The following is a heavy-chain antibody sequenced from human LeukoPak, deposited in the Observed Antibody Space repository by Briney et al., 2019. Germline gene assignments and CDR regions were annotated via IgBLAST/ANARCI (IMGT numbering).Heavy chain of an antibody. CDR1: GLTFKNSW. J-gene: IGHJ4*02. CDR2: ISYDANIGSNK. Sequence: GGSLRLSCAVFGLTFKNSWMTWVRQAPGKGLEWVALISYDANIGSNKYYADSVKGRFTISRDNSKNTLYLQMNSLRAEDTAVYYCARDGGYDFWSGYYQDYWGQGTLVTVSS. V-gene: IGHV3-30-3*01. CDR3: ARDGGYDFWSGYYQDY. D-gene: IGHD3-3*01.